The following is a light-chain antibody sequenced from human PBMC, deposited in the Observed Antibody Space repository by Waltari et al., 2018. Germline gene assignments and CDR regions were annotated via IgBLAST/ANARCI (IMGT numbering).Light chain of an antibody. CDR1: ALPQQY. J-gene: IGLJ3*02. CDR3: QSADSSGTYKV. Sequence: SYELTQPPSVSVSPGQTARITCSGDALPQQYAYWYQQKPGQAPVLVIYKDSERPSGIPERFSGSRSGTTVTLTISGVQAEDEADYYCQSADSSGTYKVFGGGTKLTVL. CDR2: KDS. V-gene: IGLV3-25*03.